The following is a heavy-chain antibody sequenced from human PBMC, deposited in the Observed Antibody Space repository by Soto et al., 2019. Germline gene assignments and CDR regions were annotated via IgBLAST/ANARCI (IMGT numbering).Heavy chain of an antibody. V-gene: IGHV4-34*01. CDR2: INHSGST. CDR1: GGSFSGYY. Sequence: QVQLQQWGAGLLKPSETLSLTCAVYGGSFSGYYWSWIRQPPGTGLEWIGEINHSGSTNYNPSLKRRVTISVDTSKNQFSLKLSSVTAADTAVYYCARFEGQLVRVGNWFDPWGQGTLVTVSS. J-gene: IGHJ5*02. D-gene: IGHD6-6*01. CDR3: ARFEGQLVRVGNWFDP.